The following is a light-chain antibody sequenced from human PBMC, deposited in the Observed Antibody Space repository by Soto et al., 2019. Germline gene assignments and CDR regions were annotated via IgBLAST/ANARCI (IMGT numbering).Light chain of an antibody. CDR1: QSVRTT. CDR3: QQYTDWPTT. V-gene: IGKV3-15*01. CDR2: DAS. Sequence: EIVMTQSPATLSVSPGERATLSCRASQSVRTTIAWYHQRPGQAPRLLIYDASTWATGVPARFSGGGSGTDFTLTVTSLQSEDFGIYYCQQYTDWPTTFGQGTKVEIK. J-gene: IGKJ1*01.